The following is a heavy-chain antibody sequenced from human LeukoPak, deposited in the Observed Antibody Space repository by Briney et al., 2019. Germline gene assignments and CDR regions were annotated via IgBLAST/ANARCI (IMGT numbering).Heavy chain of an antibody. J-gene: IGHJ3*02. Sequence: SETLSLTCTVSGGSISSSSYYWGWIRQPPGKGLEWIGSIYYSGSTYYNPSLKSRVTISVDTSKNQFSLKLSSVTAADTAVYYCASQDYYDSSGYYGPGAFDIWGQGTMVTVSS. CDR3: ASQDYYDSSGYYGPGAFDI. CDR2: IYYSGST. V-gene: IGHV4-39*01. CDR1: GGSISSSSYY. D-gene: IGHD3-22*01.